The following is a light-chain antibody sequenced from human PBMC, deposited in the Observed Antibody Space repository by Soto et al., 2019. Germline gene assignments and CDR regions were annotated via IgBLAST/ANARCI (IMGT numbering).Light chain of an antibody. V-gene: IGKV3-15*01. CDR2: GAS. Sequence: EKVMTQSPATLSMSPGERATLSCRASHSVNSDLAWYQQKPGQAPRLLIYGASTRATGIPARFSGSGSGTEFTLTISSLQSEDFAVYYCQQYTNWPSWTFGQGTKVEIK. CDR3: QQYTNWPSWT. CDR1: HSVNSD. J-gene: IGKJ1*01.